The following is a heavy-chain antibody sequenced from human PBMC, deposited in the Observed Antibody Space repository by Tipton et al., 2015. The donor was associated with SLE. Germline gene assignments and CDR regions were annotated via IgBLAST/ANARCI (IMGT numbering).Heavy chain of an antibody. CDR1: GFSVRNNY. CDR2: ISYDGRT. Sequence: LRLSCAASGFSVRNNYMSWIRQHPGKGLEWIGFISYDGRTKYNPPLKSRVTISLDTSKTQFFLKLTSVTAADTAVYYCARDPKYWGQGTLVIVSS. V-gene: IGHV4-31*02. CDR3: ARDPKY. J-gene: IGHJ4*02.